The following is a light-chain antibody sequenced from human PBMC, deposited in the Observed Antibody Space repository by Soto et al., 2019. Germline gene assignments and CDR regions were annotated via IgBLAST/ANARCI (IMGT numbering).Light chain of an antibody. Sequence: DIQMTQSPSSLSASVGDRVTITCRASQSISSYLNWYQQKPGKAPKLLIYAASSLQSGVPSRFSGSGSGTDFTLTISSLPPEDFATDYCQQSYSTPYTFGQGTKLEIK. CDR2: AAS. CDR3: QQSYSTPYT. CDR1: QSISSY. J-gene: IGKJ2*01. V-gene: IGKV1-39*01.